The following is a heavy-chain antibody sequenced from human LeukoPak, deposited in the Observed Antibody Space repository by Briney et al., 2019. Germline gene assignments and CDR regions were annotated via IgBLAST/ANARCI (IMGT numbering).Heavy chain of an antibody. D-gene: IGHD5-18*01. CDR2: ISHTGSTM. Sequence: GGSLRLSCAASGFSFSSYSMNWVRQAPGKGLEWVSYISHTGSTMSYADSVKGRFTISRDNSKNTLYLQMNSLRAEDTAVYYCVNPLTFGYSYGTYFDYWGQGTLVTVSS. V-gene: IGHV3-48*01. CDR1: GFSFSSYS. CDR3: VNPLTFGYSYGTYFDY. J-gene: IGHJ4*02.